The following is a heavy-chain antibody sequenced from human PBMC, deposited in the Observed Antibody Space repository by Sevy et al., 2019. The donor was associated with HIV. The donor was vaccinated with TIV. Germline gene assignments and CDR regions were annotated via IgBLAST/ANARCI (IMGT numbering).Heavy chain of an antibody. Sequence: GGSLRLSCAASGFTFISSAMTWVRQAPGKGLEWVSAITSNGGSTFYADSVKGRFTISRDITQNTLFLQMNSLTAEAKAVYYCATSLTQVNTHWTFDPWGQGTLITVSS. J-gene: IGHJ5*02. CDR2: ITSNGGST. CDR3: ATSLTQVNTHWTFDP. D-gene: IGHD4-17*01. CDR1: GFTFISSA. V-gene: IGHV3-23*01.